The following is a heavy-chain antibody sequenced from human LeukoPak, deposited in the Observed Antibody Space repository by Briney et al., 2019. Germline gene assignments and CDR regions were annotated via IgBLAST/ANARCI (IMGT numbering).Heavy chain of an antibody. CDR1: GFTYSSYG. V-gene: IGHV3-30*18. Sequence: GGSLRLSCAASGFTYSSYGMHWVRQAPGKGLEWVALISFDGVKTDYADSVKGRFTISRDSSQNTLYLQMNSLRAEDTAVYYCAKDRGSSSAAYGMDVWGQGTTVTVSS. CDR2: ISFDGVKT. D-gene: IGHD6-13*01. J-gene: IGHJ6*02. CDR3: AKDRGSSSAAYGMDV.